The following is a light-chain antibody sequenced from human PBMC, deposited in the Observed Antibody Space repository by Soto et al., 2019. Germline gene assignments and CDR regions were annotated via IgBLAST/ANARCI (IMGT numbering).Light chain of an antibody. CDR1: QTVNSD. V-gene: IGKV3-15*01. CDR2: CAS. CDR3: QQVISCPWT. J-gene: IGKJ1*01. Sequence: EIVMTQSPSTLSVSLGDRATLSCRASQTVNSDLAWYQQKPGQAPRLLIYCASTSANGTPARFSGSGSGTEFSLTTSSLQSEDSSVYYCQQVISCPWTFGQGTKVEIK.